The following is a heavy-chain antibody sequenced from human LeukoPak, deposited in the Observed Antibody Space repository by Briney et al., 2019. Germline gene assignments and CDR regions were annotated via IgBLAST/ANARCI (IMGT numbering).Heavy chain of an antibody. D-gene: IGHD5-12*01. J-gene: IGHJ4*02. V-gene: IGHV4-34*01. CDR3: AREPGGAEYSGYDPFDF. CDR1: GGSFSGYY. Sequence: SETLSLTCAVYGGSFSGYYWSWIRQPPGKGLEWIGEINHSGSTNYNPSLKSRVTISVDTSKNQFSLKLSSVTAADTAVYYCAREPGGAEYSGYDPFDFWGQGTLVTVSS. CDR2: INHSGST.